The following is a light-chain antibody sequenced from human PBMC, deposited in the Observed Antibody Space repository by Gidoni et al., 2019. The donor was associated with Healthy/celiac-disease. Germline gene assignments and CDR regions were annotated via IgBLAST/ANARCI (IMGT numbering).Light chain of an antibody. Sequence: DIQMTQSPSSLSASGGDRVTITCQASQDISNYLNWYQQKPGKAPKLRIYDASNLETGVPSRFSGSGSGTDFTFTISSLQPEDIATYYCQQYDNLPYTFGQGTKLEIK. CDR3: QQYDNLPYT. V-gene: IGKV1-33*01. J-gene: IGKJ2*01. CDR2: DAS. CDR1: QDISNY.